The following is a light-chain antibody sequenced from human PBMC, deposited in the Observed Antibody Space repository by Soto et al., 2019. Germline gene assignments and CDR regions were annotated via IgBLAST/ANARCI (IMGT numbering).Light chain of an antibody. V-gene: IGLV2-14*01. J-gene: IGLJ2*01. CDR1: SSDVGDYNY. CDR2: EVS. CDR3: SSYTTSSTPL. Sequence: QSALTQPASVSGSPGQSITISCTGTSSDVGDYNYVSWYQQHPGKAPKLMIYEVSNRPLGVSDRFSGSKSGNTASLAISGLQAEDEADYYCSSYTTSSTPLFGGGTQLTVL.